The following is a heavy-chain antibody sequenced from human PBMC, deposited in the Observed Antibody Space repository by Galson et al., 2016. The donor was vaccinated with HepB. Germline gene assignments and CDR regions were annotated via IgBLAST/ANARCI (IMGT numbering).Heavy chain of an antibody. V-gene: IGHV5-51*01. CDR1: GYSFISYW. J-gene: IGHJ4*02. CDR3: ARGQSSRWYKNYFDY. D-gene: IGHD6-13*01. CDR2: IYPGDSDT. Sequence: SGAEVKKPGESLKISCKASGYSFISYWIGWVRQMPGEGLEWMGIIYPGDSDTRYSPSFEGQVTISADKSISTAYLQWSSLKASDTAMYYCARGQSSRWYKNYFDYWGQGTLVTVSS.